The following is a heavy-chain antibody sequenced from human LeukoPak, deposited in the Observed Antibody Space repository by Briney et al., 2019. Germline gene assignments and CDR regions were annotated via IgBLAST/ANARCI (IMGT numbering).Heavy chain of an antibody. J-gene: IGHJ4*02. CDR1: GFTFSSYA. CDR3: AKYYYDSTGYYGASDY. Sequence: GGPLRLSCAASGFTFSSYAMSWVRQAPGKGLEWVSAISGSGGSTYYADSVKGRFTISRDNSKNTLYLQMNSLRAEDTAVYFCAKYYYDSTGYYGASDYWGQGTLVTVSS. V-gene: IGHV3-23*01. CDR2: ISGSGGST. D-gene: IGHD3-22*01.